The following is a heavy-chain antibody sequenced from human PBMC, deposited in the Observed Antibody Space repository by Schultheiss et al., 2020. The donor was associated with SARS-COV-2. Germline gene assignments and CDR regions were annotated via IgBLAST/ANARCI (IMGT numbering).Heavy chain of an antibody. D-gene: IGHD2-2*01. CDR3: ARAVVVPAAMGGFDP. CDR1: GGSISSYY. Sequence: SETLSLTCTVSGGSISSYYWSWIRQPPGKGLEWIGEINHSGSTNYNPSLKSRVTISVDTSKNQFSLKLSSVTAADTAVYYCARAVVVPAAMGGFDPWGQGTLVTVSS. V-gene: IGHV4-34*01. J-gene: IGHJ5*02. CDR2: INHSGST.